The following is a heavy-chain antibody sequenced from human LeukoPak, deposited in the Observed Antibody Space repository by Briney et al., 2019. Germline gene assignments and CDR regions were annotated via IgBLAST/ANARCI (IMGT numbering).Heavy chain of an antibody. V-gene: IGHV3-15*01. CDR2: IKSKIDGGTT. CDR1: GSTFSIAW. CDR3: TTGYGSTWYG. Sequence: GGSLRLSCAASGSTFSIAWMNWVRQTPGKGLEWVGNIKSKIDGGTTDYAEPVKSRFTISRDDSKNTVYLQMNSLKTEDTAVYYCTTGYGSTWYGWGQGTLVTVSS. D-gene: IGHD6-13*01. J-gene: IGHJ4*02.